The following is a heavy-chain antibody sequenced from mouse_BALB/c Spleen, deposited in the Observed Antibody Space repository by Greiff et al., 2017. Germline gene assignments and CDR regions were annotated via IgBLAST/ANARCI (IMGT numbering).Heavy chain of an antibody. Sequence: EVQGVESGGGLVKPGGSLKLSCAASGFTFSSYAMSWVRQTPEKRLEWVATISSGGSYTYYPDSVKGRFTISRDNAKNTLYLQMSSLRSEDTAMYYCARGGYDGYSLAMDYWGQGTSVTVSS. J-gene: IGHJ4*01. CDR1: GFTFSSYA. D-gene: IGHD2-3*01. CDR2: ISSGGSYT. V-gene: IGHV5-9-3*01. CDR3: ARGGYDGYSLAMDY.